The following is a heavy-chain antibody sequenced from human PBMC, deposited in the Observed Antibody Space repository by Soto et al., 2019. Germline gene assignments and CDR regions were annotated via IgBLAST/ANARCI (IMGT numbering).Heavy chain of an antibody. V-gene: IGHV3-48*01. CDR2: IGWTPSTV. Sequence: EVLLVESGGGLVQPGGSLRLSCAASGFTFSSFSMNWLRQAPGKGLEWVSYIGWTPSTVYYADSVQGRFTISRDNAQNLLFLQVSSRRAEDTAVYYCAGDVNYAFDRWGQGTLVTVSS. D-gene: IGHD1-7*01. CDR3: AGDVNYAFDR. J-gene: IGHJ5*02. CDR1: GFTFSSFS.